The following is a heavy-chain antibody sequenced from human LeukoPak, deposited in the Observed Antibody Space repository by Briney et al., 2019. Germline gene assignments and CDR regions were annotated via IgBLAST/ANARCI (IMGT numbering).Heavy chain of an antibody. CDR1: GGSISSSSYY. Sequence: SETLSLTCTVSGGSISSSSYYWGWIRQPPGKGLEWIGSIYYSGSTYYNPSLKSRVTISVDTSKNQFSLKLSSVTAADTAVYYCARLPTARITMVRGRGNWFDPWGQGTLVTVSS. D-gene: IGHD3-10*01. CDR3: ARLPTARITMVRGRGNWFDP. V-gene: IGHV4-39*01. CDR2: IYYSGST. J-gene: IGHJ5*02.